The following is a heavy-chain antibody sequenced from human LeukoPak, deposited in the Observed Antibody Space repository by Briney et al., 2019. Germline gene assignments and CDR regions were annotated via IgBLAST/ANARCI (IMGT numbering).Heavy chain of an antibody. V-gene: IGHV1-69*13. J-gene: IGHJ6*03. Sequence: SVKVSCKASGGTFSSYAISWVRQAPGQGLEWMGGIIPIFGTANYAQKFQGRVTITADESTSTAYMELSRLRSDDTAVYYCARDGVEQQQYYYYMDVWGKGTTVTVSS. CDR1: GGTFSSYA. CDR2: IIPIFGTA. D-gene: IGHD6-13*01. CDR3: ARDGVEQQQYYYYMDV.